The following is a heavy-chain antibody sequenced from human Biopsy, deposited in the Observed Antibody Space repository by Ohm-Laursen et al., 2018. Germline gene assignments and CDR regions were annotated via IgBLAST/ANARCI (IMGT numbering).Heavy chain of an antibody. CDR2: LYYSGST. J-gene: IGHJ5*02. CDR1: GASISAYY. D-gene: IGHD3-3*01. V-gene: IGHV4-59*07. CDR3: ARTPRDSFWSGSYKRGLWFDP. Sequence: SDTLSLTCTVSGASISAYYWSWIRQPPGKGLEWIVYLYYSGSTNYNPSLKSRVTISKDTSKNQFSLQVNSVTAADTAVYYCARTPRDSFWSGSYKRGLWFDPWGQGTLVIVSS.